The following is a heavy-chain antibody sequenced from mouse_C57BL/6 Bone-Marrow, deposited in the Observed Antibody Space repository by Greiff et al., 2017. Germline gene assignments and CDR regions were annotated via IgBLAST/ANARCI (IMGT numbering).Heavy chain of an antibody. J-gene: IGHJ4*01. CDR1: GYTFTSYW. Sequence: QVQLQQPGAELVMPGASVKLSCKASGYTFTSYWMHWVKQRPGQGLEWIGEIDPSDSYTNYNQKFKGKSTLTVDKSSSTAYMQLSSLTSEDSAVYYCAREGYYAMDYWGQGTSVTDSS. CDR2: IDPSDSYT. V-gene: IGHV1-69*01. CDR3: AREGYYAMDY.